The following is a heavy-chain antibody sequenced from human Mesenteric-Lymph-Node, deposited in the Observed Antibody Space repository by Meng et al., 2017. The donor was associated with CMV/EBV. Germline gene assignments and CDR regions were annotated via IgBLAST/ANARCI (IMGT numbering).Heavy chain of an antibody. D-gene: IGHD1-26*01. CDR2: IKWNGGNT. Sequence: GGSLRLSCAASGFMFENHDMNWVRQVPGKGLEWVSTIKWNGGNTGYADSVKGRFTVSRDNAKNSLYLQMNSLRAEDTALYHCARASSGSYIDAFDIWGQGTMVTVSS. CDR1: GFMFENHD. J-gene: IGHJ3*02. CDR3: ARASSGSYIDAFDI. V-gene: IGHV3-20*01.